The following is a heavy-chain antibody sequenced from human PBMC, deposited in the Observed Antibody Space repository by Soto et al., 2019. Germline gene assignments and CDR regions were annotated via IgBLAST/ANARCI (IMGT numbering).Heavy chain of an antibody. D-gene: IGHD6-13*01. CDR1: GFSLSNAGLG. CDR2: IFSNDEK. J-gene: IGHJ5*02. V-gene: IGHV2-26*04. Sequence: QFTVKESGPVLLKPTETLTLTCTVSGFSLSNAGLGVSWIRQPPGKALEWLAHIFSNDEKSYSTSLKSRLTISKDTSKSQVVLTMTNMDPVDTATYYCASTYSTSWYWFDPWGQGTLVTVSS. CDR3: ASTYSTSWYWFDP.